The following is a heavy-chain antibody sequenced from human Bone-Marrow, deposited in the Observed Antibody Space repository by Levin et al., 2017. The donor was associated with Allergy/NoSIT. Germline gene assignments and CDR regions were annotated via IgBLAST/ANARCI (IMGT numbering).Heavy chain of an antibody. V-gene: IGHV3-30*18. CDR1: GFTFNLHG. D-gene: IGHD3-22*01. CDR3: AKDRPQATDYYDSSGSLDY. CDR2: ISYNGDNK. J-gene: IGHJ4*02. Sequence: GGSLRLSCADSGFTFNLHGMHWVRQAPGKGLEWVSFISYNGDNKYFTDSVKGRFTISRDNAKNTLYLQMNRLRAEDTAIYYCAKDRPQATDYYDSSGSLDYWGQGTLVTVSS.